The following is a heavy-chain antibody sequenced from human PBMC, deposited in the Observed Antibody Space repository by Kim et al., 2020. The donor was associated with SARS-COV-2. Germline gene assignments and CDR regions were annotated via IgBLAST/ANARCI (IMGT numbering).Heavy chain of an antibody. CDR2: INHSGST. Sequence: SETLSLTCAVYGGSFSGYYWSWIRQPPGKGLEWVGEINHSGSTNYNPSLKSRVTISVDTSKNQFSLKLSSVTAADTAVYYCAREGRWLRLGNWFDPWGQGTLGTVSS. CDR3: AREGRWLRLGNWFDP. D-gene: IGHD5-12*01. J-gene: IGHJ5*02. V-gene: IGHV4-34*01. CDR1: GGSFSGYY.